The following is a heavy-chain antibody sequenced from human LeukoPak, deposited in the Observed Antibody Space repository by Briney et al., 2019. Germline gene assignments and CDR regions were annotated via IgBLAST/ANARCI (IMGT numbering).Heavy chain of an antibody. Sequence: ASVKVSCKVSGYTLTELSMHWVRQAPGKGLEWMGGFDPEDGETIYAQRFQGRVTMTEDTSTDTAYMELSSLGSEDTAVYYCATGGGFYGDYVSQGNDYWGQGTLVTVSS. CDR1: GYTLTELS. CDR2: FDPEDGET. D-gene: IGHD4-17*01. V-gene: IGHV1-24*01. J-gene: IGHJ4*02. CDR3: ATGGGFYGDYVSQGNDY.